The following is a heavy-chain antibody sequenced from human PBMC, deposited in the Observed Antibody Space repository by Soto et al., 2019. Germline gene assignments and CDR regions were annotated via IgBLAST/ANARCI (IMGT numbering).Heavy chain of an antibody. CDR1: GGTLSSYA. CDR2: IIPIFGTA. CDR3: ARQWLVPAGYYYYGMDV. V-gene: IGHV1-69*06. D-gene: IGHD6-19*01. Sequence: VASVKVSCKASGGTLSSYAISWMRQAPGQGLEWMGGIIPIFGTANYAQKFQGRVTITADKSTSTAYMELSSLRSEDTAVYYCARQWLVPAGYYYYGMDVWGQGTTVTVSS. J-gene: IGHJ6*02.